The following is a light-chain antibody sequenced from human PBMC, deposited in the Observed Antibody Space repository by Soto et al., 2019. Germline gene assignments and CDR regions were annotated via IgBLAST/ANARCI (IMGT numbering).Light chain of an antibody. V-gene: IGKV1-5*01. CDR2: DAS. CDR3: QQYNSYPT. J-gene: IGKJ1*01. CDR1: QSISSW. Sequence: DIQMTQSPSTLSASVGDRVTITCRASQSISSWLAWYQQKPGKAPKLLIFDASRLETGVPSRFSGSGSGTEFTLTISSRQPDDFATYYCQQYNSYPTFGQGTKVEIK.